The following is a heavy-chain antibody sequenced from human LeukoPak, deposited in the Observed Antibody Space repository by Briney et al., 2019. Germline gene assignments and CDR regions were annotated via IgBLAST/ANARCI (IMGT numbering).Heavy chain of an antibody. D-gene: IGHD3-10*01. J-gene: IGHJ4*02. CDR2: IRYDGSNK. CDR1: GFTFSSYG. CDR3: AKDRSYYYGSGSYGDFDY. V-gene: IGHV3-30*02. Sequence: GGSLRLSCAASGFTFSSYGMHWVRQAPGKGLEWVAFIRYDGSNKYYADSVKGRFTISRDNSKNTLYLQMNSLRAADTALYYCAKDRSYYYGSGSYGDFDYWGQGTLVTVSS.